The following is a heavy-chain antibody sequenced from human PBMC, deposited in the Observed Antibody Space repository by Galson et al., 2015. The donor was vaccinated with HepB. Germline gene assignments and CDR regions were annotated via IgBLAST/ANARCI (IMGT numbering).Heavy chain of an antibody. CDR1: GYTFTSYG. CDR3: ARDKDRIRWPGAFFDY. Sequence: SVKVSCKASGYTFTSYGISWVRQAPGQGLEWMGWISAYNGNTNYAQKLQGRVTLTTDTSTSTAYMELRSLRSDDTAVYYCARDKDRIRWPGAFFDYWGQGTLVTVSS. V-gene: IGHV1-18*04. J-gene: IGHJ4*02. D-gene: IGHD4-23*01. CDR2: ISAYNGNT.